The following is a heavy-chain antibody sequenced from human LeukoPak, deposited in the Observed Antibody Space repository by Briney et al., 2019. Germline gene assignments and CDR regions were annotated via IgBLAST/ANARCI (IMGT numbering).Heavy chain of an antibody. V-gene: IGHV3-21*01. CDR1: GFTFSSYA. D-gene: IGHD5-24*01. Sequence: GGSLRLSCAASGFTFSSYAMSWVRQAPGKGLEWVSSISNSSSYIYYADSVKGRFTISRDNAKNSLYLQMNSLRAEDTAVYYCARGRDGYNSIPNYWGQGTLVTVSS. J-gene: IGHJ4*02. CDR3: ARGRDGYNSIPNY. CDR2: ISNSSSYI.